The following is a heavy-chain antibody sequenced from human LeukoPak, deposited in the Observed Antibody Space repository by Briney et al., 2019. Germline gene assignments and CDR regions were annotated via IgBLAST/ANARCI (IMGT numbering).Heavy chain of an antibody. CDR1: GGSISSYY. CDR2: IYYSGST. CDR3: ARGALFGYYYYMDV. D-gene: IGHD3-3*01. Sequence: SETLSLTCTVSGGSISSYYWSWIQQPPGKGLEWIGYIYYSGSTNYNPSLKSRVTISVDTSKNQFSLKLSSVTAADTAVYYCARGALFGYYYYMDVWGKGTTVTVSS. V-gene: IGHV4-59*01. J-gene: IGHJ6*03.